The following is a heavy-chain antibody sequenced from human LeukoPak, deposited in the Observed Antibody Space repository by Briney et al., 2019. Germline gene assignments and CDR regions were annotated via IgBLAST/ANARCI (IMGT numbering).Heavy chain of an antibody. CDR2: IYYSGST. V-gene: IGHV4-59*01. D-gene: IGHD3-10*01. Sequence: PSETLSLTCTVSGGSISSYYWSWIRQPPGKGLEWIGYIYYSGSTNYNPSLKSRVTISVDTSKNQFSLKLSSVTAADTAVYYCARGYGSGSYLADYWGQGTLVTVSS. CDR1: GGSISSYY. CDR3: ARGYGSGSYLADY. J-gene: IGHJ4*02.